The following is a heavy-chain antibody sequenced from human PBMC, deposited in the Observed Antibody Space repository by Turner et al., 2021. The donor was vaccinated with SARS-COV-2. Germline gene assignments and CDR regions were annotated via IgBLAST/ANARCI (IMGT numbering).Heavy chain of an antibody. CDR1: GFTVSRNY. Sequence: EVQLVESGGGWIQPGGSLRLSCAASGFTVSRNYMSWVRQAPGKGLEWVSVIYSGGSTYYADSVKGRFTISRDNSKNTLYLQMNSLRAEDTAVYYCARGHVPAASNFYYYYYYGMDVWGQGTTVTVSS. CDR2: IYSGGST. J-gene: IGHJ6*02. D-gene: IGHD2-2*01. CDR3: ARGHVPAASNFYYYYYYGMDV. V-gene: IGHV3-53*01.